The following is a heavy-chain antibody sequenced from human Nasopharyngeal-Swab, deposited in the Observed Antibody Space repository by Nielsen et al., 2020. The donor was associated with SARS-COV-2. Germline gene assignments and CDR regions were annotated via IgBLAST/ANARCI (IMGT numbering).Heavy chain of an antibody. J-gene: IGHJ3*02. CDR3: ARALLWFGESILDDAFDI. Sequence: GGSLRLSCAASGFTFSSYAVHWVRQAPGKGLEWVAVISYDGSNKYYADSVKGRFTISRDNSKNTLYLQMNSLRAEDTAVHYCARALLWFGESILDDAFDIWGQGTMVTVSS. D-gene: IGHD3-10*01. V-gene: IGHV3-30-3*01. CDR1: GFTFSSYA. CDR2: ISYDGSNK.